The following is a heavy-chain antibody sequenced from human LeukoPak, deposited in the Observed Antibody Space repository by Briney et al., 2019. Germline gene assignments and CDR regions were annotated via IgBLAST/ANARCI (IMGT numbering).Heavy chain of an antibody. D-gene: IGHD3-10*01. CDR1: GYSISSGYY. J-gene: IGHJ4*02. Sequence: SETLSLTCAVSGYSISSGYYWGWIRQPPGKGLEWIGSIYHSGSTYYNPSLKSRVTISVDTSKNQFSLKLSSVTAADTAVYYCARGLFFYYGSGSYYSPVDYWGQGTLVTVSS. CDR3: ARGLFFYYGSGSYYSPVDY. CDR2: IYHSGST. V-gene: IGHV4-38-2*01.